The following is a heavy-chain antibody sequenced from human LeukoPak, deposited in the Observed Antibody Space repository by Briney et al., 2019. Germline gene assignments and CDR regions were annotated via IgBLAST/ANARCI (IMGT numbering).Heavy chain of an antibody. J-gene: IGHJ4*02. D-gene: IGHD3-10*01. CDR2: ISGRGGST. CDR1: AFTLSNYA. Sequence: GGSLRLSCAASAFTLSNYAMSWVRQAPGKGLEWVSGISGRGGSTYYADSVKGRFTISRDSSKNTLYLQMNSLRAEDTAVYYCARTITMVRGVIIPSHFDYWGQGTLVTVSS. CDR3: ARTITMVRGVIIPSHFDY. V-gene: IGHV3-23*01.